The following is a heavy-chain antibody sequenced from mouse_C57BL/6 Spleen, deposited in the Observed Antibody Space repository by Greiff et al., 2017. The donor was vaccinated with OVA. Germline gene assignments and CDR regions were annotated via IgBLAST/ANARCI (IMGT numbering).Heavy chain of an antibody. CDR2: IYPGSGST. D-gene: IGHD2-2*01. Sequence: VQLQQPGAELVKPGASVKMSCKASGYTFTSYWITWVKQRPGQGLEWIGDIYPGSGSTNYNEKFKSKATLTVDTSSSTAYMQLSSLTSEDSAVYYCARWLPSYAMDYWGQGTSVIVSS. CDR3: ARWLPSYAMDY. V-gene: IGHV1-55*01. CDR1: GYTFTSYW. J-gene: IGHJ4*01.